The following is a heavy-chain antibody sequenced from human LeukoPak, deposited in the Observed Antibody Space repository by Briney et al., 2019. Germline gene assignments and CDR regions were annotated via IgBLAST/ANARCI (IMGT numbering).Heavy chain of an antibody. V-gene: IGHV3-7*01. Sequence: GGSLRLSCAASGFTFSSYWMSWVRQAPGKGLEWVANIKQDGSEKYYVDSVKGRFTISRDNAKNSLYLQMNSLRAEDTAVYYCAKEVFVGYFDYWGQGTLVTVSS. CDR2: IKQDGSEK. J-gene: IGHJ4*02. CDR3: AKEVFVGYFDY. D-gene: IGHD2-15*01. CDR1: GFTFSSYW.